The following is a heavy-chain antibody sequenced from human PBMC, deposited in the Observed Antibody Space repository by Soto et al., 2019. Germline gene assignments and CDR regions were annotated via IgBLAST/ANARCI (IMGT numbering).Heavy chain of an antibody. CDR3: GRQGFSRNFCGRDV. CDR1: GYSFSSYW. D-gene: IGHD3-10*01. Sequence: PGESLKISCRGSGYSFSSYWIAWVRQMPDKGLDWMGIIYPGDPDTTYSPSFHGQSSDSADKSSSAAYRLCSSRRAWDSAMYYCGRQGFSRNFCGRDVWAQRTTFTFSS. CDR2: IYPGDPDT. J-gene: IGHJ6*02. V-gene: IGHV5-51*01.